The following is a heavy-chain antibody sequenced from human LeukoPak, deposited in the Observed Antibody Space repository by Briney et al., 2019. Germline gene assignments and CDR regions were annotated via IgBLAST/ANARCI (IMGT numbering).Heavy chain of an antibody. Sequence: QTGGSLRLSCAASGFTVGSNYMSWVRQAPGKGLEWVSVIYSGGSTYYADSVKGRFTISRDNSKNTLYLQMNSLRAEDTAVYYCAREASAAGTPYFDYWGQGTLVTVSS. J-gene: IGHJ4*02. D-gene: IGHD6-13*01. V-gene: IGHV3-53*01. CDR1: GFTVGSNY. CDR3: AREASAAGTPYFDY. CDR2: IYSGGST.